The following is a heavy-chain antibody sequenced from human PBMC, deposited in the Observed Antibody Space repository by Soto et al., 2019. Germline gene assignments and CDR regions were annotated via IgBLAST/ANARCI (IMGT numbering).Heavy chain of an antibody. CDR3: AARIVGATGREA. J-gene: IGHJ5*02. Sequence: EVQLVESGGGLVKPGGSLRLSCAASGFTFSSYSMNWVRQAPGKGLEWVSSISSSSSYIYYADSVKGRFTISRDNAKNSLYLQMNSLRAEDTAVYYCAARIVGATGREAWGQGTLVTVSS. CDR1: GFTFSSYS. CDR2: ISSSSSYI. V-gene: IGHV3-21*01. D-gene: IGHD1-26*01.